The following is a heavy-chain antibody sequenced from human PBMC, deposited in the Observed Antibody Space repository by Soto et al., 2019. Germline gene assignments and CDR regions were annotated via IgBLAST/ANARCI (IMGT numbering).Heavy chain of an antibody. J-gene: IGHJ2*01. Sequence: SVQVSCKASGGTFSSYAISWVRQAPGQGLEWMGGIIPIFGTANYAQKFQGRVTITADESTSTAYMELSSLKAADTAMYYCARPSCVLVELTRWYSERWGRGTLVTVS. CDR2: IIPIFGTA. V-gene: IGHV1-69*13. CDR1: GGTFSSYA. CDR3: ARPSCVLVELTRWYSER. D-gene: IGHD3-10*02.